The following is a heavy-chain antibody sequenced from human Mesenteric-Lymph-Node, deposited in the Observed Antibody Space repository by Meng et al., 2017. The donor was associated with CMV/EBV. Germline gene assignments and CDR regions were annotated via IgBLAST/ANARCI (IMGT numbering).Heavy chain of an antibody. CDR1: FTFSSQA. CDR3: AKEKGFTGTKNDAFDI. J-gene: IGHJ3*02. V-gene: IGHV3-23*01. D-gene: IGHD1-1*01. Sequence: FTFSSQAMNWVRQAPGEGLEWVSAIEGTGGKTYYADSVKGRFTISRDNPKSTLYLQMNSLRVEDTAVYFCAKEKGFTGTKNDAFDIWGQGTMVTVSS. CDR2: IEGTGGKT.